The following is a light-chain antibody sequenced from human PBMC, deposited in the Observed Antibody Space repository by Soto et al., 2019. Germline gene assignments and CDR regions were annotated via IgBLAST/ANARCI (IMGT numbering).Light chain of an antibody. CDR2: GTS. CDR3: QQYASSPLLT. CDR1: QTIGRTY. Sequence: IVLTQSPVTLSLSPGETSTLSCSASQTIGRTYLAWYQQKPGQAPRLLIFGTSSRATGIPDRFSGSGSGTDFTLSISRLEPEDFAVYYCQQYASSPLLTFGGGTKVDIK. J-gene: IGKJ4*01. V-gene: IGKV3-20*01.